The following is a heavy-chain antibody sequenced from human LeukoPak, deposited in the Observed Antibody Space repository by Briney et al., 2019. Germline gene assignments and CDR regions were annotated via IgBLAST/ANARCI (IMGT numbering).Heavy chain of an antibody. V-gene: IGHV4-39*01. Sequence: PSETLSLTCTVSGGSINSSSYYWGWIRQPPGKGLEWIGSIFYSGNTYDNPSLKSRVTISVDTSKNQFSLKLSSVTAADTAVYYCARHEWQQLVKFDYWGQGALVTVSS. CDR2: IFYSGNT. CDR3: ARHEWQQLVKFDY. J-gene: IGHJ4*02. CDR1: GGSINSSSYY. D-gene: IGHD6-13*01.